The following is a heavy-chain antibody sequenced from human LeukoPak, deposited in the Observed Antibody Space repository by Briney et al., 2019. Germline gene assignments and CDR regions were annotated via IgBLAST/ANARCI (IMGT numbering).Heavy chain of an antibody. Sequence: SVKVSFKASGGTFSSYAISWVRQAPGQGLEWMGRIIPIFGTANYAQKFQGRVTITTDESTSTAYMELSSLRSEDTAVYYCARGPEVESGYSYGHIDYWGQGTLVTVSS. CDR1: GGTFSSYA. J-gene: IGHJ4*02. CDR3: ARGPEVESGYSYGHIDY. CDR2: IIPIFGTA. V-gene: IGHV1-69*05. D-gene: IGHD5-18*01.